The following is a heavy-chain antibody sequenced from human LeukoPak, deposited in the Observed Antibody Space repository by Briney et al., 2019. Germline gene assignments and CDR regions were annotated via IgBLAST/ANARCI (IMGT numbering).Heavy chain of an antibody. V-gene: IGHV1-18*01. CDR2: ISAYNGNT. D-gene: IGHD3-10*01. J-gene: IGHJ5*02. CDR3: ARGGHRRYYYTSGSAFDP. Sequence: ASVKVSCKASGYTFTNYGISWVRQAPGQGLEWMGWISAYNGNTHYAQNLQGRVTMTTDTSTSTAYMELKSLSSDDTAVYYCARGGHRRYYYTSGSAFDPWGQGTLVTVSS. CDR1: GYTFTNYG.